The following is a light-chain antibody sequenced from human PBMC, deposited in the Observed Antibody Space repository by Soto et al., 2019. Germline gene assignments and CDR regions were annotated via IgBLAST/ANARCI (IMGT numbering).Light chain of an antibody. J-gene: IGKJ3*01. CDR1: QGISSY. CDR2: AAS. V-gene: IGKV1-8*01. CDR3: QQYYSNPRT. Sequence: AIRMTQSPSSLSASTVDRVTITCRASQGISSYLAWYQQKPGKAPKLLIYAASTLQSGVPSRFSGSGSGTDFTLTISCLQSEDFATYYCQQYYSNPRTFGPGTKVDIK.